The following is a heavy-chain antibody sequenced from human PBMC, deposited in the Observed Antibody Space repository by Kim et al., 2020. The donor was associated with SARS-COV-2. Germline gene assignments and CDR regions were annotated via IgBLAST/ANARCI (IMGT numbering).Heavy chain of an antibody. Sequence: SETLSLTCTVSGGSVSSGSYYWSWIRQPPGKGLEWIGYIYYSGSTNYNPSLKSRVTISVDTSKNQFSLKLSSVTAADTAVYYCARSELRYFDWLSQDYYYGMDVWGQGTTVTVSS. D-gene: IGHD3-9*01. V-gene: IGHV4-61*01. J-gene: IGHJ6*02. CDR3: ARSELRYFDWLSQDYYYGMDV. CDR1: GGSVSSGSYY. CDR2: IYYSGST.